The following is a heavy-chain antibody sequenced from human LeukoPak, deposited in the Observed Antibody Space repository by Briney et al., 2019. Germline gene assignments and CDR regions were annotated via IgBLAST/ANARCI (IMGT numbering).Heavy chain of an antibody. Sequence: SETLSLTCTVSGGSISSTSYYWGWSRRPPGKGLESIGSIYYSGSTYYNPSLQSRVTISVDTSKNQFSLKLSSVTAADTAVYYCARANYYDSSGYSRGAFDIWGQGTMVTVSS. V-gene: IGHV4-39*07. CDR3: ARANYYDSSGYSRGAFDI. CDR2: IYYSGST. J-gene: IGHJ3*02. CDR1: GGSISSTSYY. D-gene: IGHD3-22*01.